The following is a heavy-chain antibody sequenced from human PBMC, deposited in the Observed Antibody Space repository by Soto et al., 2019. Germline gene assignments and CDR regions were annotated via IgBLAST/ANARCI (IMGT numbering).Heavy chain of an antibody. CDR3: ARGITI. CDR2: MNPNSGNT. D-gene: IGHD1-20*01. CDR1: GDTFSTYT. J-gene: IGHJ3*02. Sequence: ASVKVSCKASGDTFSTYTITWVRQAPGQGLEWMGWMNPNSGNTGYAQKFQGRVTMTRNTSISTAYMELSSLRSEDTAVYYCARGITIWGQGTMVTVSS. V-gene: IGHV1-8*01.